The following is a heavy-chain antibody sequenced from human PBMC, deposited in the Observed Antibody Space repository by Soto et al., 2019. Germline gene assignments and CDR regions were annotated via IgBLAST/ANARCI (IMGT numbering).Heavy chain of an antibody. CDR3: ARVSTVGFGAYYYGMDV. J-gene: IGHJ6*02. CDR1: GYTFTSYG. CDR2: ISAYNGNT. D-gene: IGHD3-10*01. Sequence: QVQLVQSGAEVKKPGASVKVSCKASGYTFTSYGINWVRQAPGQGLEWMGWISAYNGNTNYAPKLQGRVTMTTDTSPTTAYMELRSLRSDDTAVYYCARVSTVGFGAYYYGMDVWGQGTTVTVSS. V-gene: IGHV1-18*01.